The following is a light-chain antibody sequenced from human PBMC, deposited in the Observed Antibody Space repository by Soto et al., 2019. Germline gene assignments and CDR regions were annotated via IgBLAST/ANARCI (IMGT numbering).Light chain of an antibody. Sequence: EIVLTQSPDTLSLSPGERATLYCRASQSVRSNSLAWYQQKPGQAPRFLIYDASSRATGIPDRFSGSGSGTDFTLTISRLEPEDFAVYYCQQYGSTPLTFGGGTKVDIK. CDR2: DAS. V-gene: IGKV3-20*01. J-gene: IGKJ4*01. CDR1: QSVRSNS. CDR3: QQYGSTPLT.